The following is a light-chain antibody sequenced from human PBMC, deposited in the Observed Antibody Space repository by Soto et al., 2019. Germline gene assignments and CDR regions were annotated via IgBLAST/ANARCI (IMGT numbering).Light chain of an antibody. J-gene: IGKJ2*01. CDR2: TAS. Sequence: QMTQSPSSLSASVGDRVTMTCRASQRVTTYLNWYQQKPGKAPKLLISTASTLQRGVPSRFSGSGSGTDFTLTITTLQPGDFATYFCQQSYSTPYTFGQGTKLEIK. CDR3: QQSYSTPYT. V-gene: IGKV1-39*01. CDR1: QRVTTY.